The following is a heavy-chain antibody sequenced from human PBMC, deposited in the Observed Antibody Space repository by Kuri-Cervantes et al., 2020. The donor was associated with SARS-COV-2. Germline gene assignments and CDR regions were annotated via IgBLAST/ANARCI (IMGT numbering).Heavy chain of an antibody. CDR1: GYSFTSFG. Sequence: ASVKVSCKPSGYSFTSFGITWVRQAPGQGLEWMGWISAFNGNTNYAQKFRDRVALTTDTSTSIAYMELRTLRSDDTAVYYCARLDAVVYFGMDVWGQGTTVTVSS. V-gene: IGHV1-18*01. J-gene: IGHJ6*02. CDR2: ISAFNGNT. D-gene: IGHD5-18*01. CDR3: ARLDAVVYFGMDV.